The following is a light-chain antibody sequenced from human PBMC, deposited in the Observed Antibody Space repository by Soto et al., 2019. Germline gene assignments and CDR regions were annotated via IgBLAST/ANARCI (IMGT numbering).Light chain of an antibody. Sequence: DIQMTQSPSTLSASVGDRVTITCRASQSISSWLAWYQQKPGKAPKLLIYKASSLESGVPSRFSGSGSGTEFTLTISSLQPDDFATYYCQTSDTFGQGTKVDIK. J-gene: IGKJ2*01. CDR3: QTSDT. V-gene: IGKV1-5*03. CDR1: QSISSW. CDR2: KAS.